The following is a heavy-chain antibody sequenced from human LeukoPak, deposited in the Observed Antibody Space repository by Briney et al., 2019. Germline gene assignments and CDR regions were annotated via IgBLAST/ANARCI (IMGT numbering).Heavy chain of an antibody. D-gene: IGHD5-12*01. CDR2: INHSGST. CDR3: ASSHVEWLRLFDP. J-gene: IGHJ5*02. Sequence: SETLSLTCAVYGGSFSGYYWSWIRQPPGKGLEWIGEINHSGSTNYNPSLKSRVTISVDTSKNQFSLKLSSVTAADTAVYYCASSHVEWLRLFDPWGQGTLVTVSS. CDR1: GGSFSGYY. V-gene: IGHV4-34*01.